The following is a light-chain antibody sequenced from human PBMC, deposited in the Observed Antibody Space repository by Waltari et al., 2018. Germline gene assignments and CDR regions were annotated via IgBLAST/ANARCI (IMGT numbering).Light chain of an antibody. CDR1: SSNVDGDNY. V-gene: IGLV2-11*01. CDR2: DVN. Sequence: QSALAQPRSVSGSPGQSVTISCTGSSSNVDGDNYVSWYQQYPGQAPKLMLYDVNKRPSGVPHRFSGSKSGDTASLTISGLQAEDEADYYCCSYAGSYTYVFGTGTKVTV. J-gene: IGLJ1*01. CDR3: CSYAGSYTYV.